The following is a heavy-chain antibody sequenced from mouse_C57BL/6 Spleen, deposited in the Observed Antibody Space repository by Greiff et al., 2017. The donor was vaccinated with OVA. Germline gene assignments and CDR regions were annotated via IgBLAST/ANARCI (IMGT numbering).Heavy chain of an antibody. D-gene: IGHD1-1*01. CDR2: INPGTGGT. V-gene: IGHV1-42*01. CDR3: AGSSSAWFAY. Sequence: VQLQQSGPELVKPGASVKISCKASGYSFTGYYMNWVKQSPEKSLEWIGEINPGTGGTTYNQKFKAKATLTVDKSSSTAYMQLKSLTSEDSAVYYCAGSSSAWFAYWGQGTLVTVSA. CDR1: GYSFTGYY. J-gene: IGHJ3*01.